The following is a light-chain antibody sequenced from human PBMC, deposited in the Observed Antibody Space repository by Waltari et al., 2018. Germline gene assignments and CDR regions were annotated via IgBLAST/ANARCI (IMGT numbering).Light chain of an antibody. CDR3: QQYYSTPYT. J-gene: IGKJ2*01. Sequence: DIVMTQSPDSLAVSLGERATINCKSSKSVLYSSNNKNYLAWYQQKPGQPPKLLISWASIRESGVPDRFSGSGSWTDFTLTISSLQAEDVAVYYCQQYYSTPYTFGQGTKLEIK. V-gene: IGKV4-1*01. CDR2: WAS. CDR1: KSVLYSSNNKNY.